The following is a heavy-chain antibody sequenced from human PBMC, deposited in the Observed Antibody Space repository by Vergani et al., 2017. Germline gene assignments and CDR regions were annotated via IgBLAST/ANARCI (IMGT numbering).Heavy chain of an antibody. V-gene: IGHV1-2*02. D-gene: IGHD6-13*01. CDR3: ARDFAAAAELDWFDP. CDR1: GYTFTGYY. CDR2: INPNSGGT. Sequence: QVQLVQSGAEVKKPGASVKVSCKASGYTFTGYYMHWVRQAPGQGLEWMGWINPNSGGTNYAQKFQGRVTMTRDTSISTAYMELSRLRSDDTAVYYFARDFAAAAELDWFDPWGQGTLVTVSS. J-gene: IGHJ5*02.